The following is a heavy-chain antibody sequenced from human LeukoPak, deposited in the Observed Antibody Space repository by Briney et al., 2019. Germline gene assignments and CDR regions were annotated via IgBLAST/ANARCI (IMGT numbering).Heavy chain of an antibody. CDR1: GYTFTGYY. D-gene: IGHD5-12*01. Sequence: ASVKVSCKASGYTFTGYYIHWVRQAPGQGLEWRGWINPNSGGTNYAQKFQGRVTMTRDTSISTAYMELSRLTSDDTAVYFCARGLPSPIDHYYFDYWGQGTLVTVSS. J-gene: IGHJ4*02. CDR3: ARGLPSPIDHYYFDY. CDR2: INPNSGGT. V-gene: IGHV1-2*02.